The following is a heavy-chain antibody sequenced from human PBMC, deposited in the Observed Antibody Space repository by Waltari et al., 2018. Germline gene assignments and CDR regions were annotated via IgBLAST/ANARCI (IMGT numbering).Heavy chain of an antibody. CDR3: ARLGTTDTGAFDI. Sequence: QVQLVQSGAEVKKPGSSVKVSCKASGGTFSSYAISWVRQAPGQGLEWMGRIIPILGIANYAQKFQGRVTITADKSTSTAYMELSSLRSEDTAVYYCARLGTTDTGAFDIWGQGTMVTVSS. CDR2: IIPILGIA. CDR1: GGTFSSYA. J-gene: IGHJ3*02. V-gene: IGHV1-69*04. D-gene: IGHD4-17*01.